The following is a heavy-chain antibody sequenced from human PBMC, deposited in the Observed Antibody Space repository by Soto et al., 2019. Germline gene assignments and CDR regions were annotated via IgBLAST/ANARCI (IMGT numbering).Heavy chain of an antibody. CDR3: TSLMVRGVMWLDY. CDR2: INQDGSEK. Sequence: SGGSLRLSCAASGFSFSSYSMSWVRQAPGKGLEWVANINQDGSEKYYVDSVKGRFTISRDNAENSLYLQMSSLSAEDTAVYYCTSLMVRGVMWLDYWGQGALVTVSS. D-gene: IGHD3-10*01. V-gene: IGHV3-7*05. CDR1: GFSFSSYS. J-gene: IGHJ4*02.